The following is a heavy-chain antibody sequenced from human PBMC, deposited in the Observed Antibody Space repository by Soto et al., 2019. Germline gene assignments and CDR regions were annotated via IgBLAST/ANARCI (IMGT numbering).Heavy chain of an antibody. V-gene: IGHV3-30-3*01. CDR2: ISYDGSNK. Sequence: GGSLRLSCAASGFTFSSYAMHWVRQAPGKGLEWVAVISYDGSNKYYADSVKGRFTISRDNSKNTLYLQMNSLRAEDTAVYYCARDGYDSSGYYPIDYWGQGTLVTVSS. D-gene: IGHD3-22*01. CDR3: ARDGYDSSGYYPIDY. CDR1: GFTFSSYA. J-gene: IGHJ4*02.